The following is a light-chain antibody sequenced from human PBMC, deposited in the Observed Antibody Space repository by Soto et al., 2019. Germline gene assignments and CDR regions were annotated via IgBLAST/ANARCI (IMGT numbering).Light chain of an antibody. CDR3: SSYISSTKGV. V-gene: IGLV2-14*01. CDR2: EVS. Sequence: QPVLTQPASVSGSPGQSITISCLGTSSDVGTYKYVSWYQQHPGKAPKLIIYEVSHRPSGVSSRFSGSKSGNTASLAISGLQAEDEAEYYCSSYISSTKGVFGTGTKVTVL. CDR1: SSDVGTYKY. J-gene: IGLJ1*01.